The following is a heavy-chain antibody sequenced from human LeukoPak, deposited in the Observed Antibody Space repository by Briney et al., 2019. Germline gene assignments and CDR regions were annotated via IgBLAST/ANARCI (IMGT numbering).Heavy chain of an antibody. Sequence: GGSLRLSCAASGFTFSNYGMHWVRQAPGKGLEWVAVIWYDGSNKYYADSMKGRFTISRDNSKNTLYLQMNSLRAEDTAVYYCARGSDSEFDYWGQGTLVTVSS. CDR3: ARGSDSEFDY. CDR1: GFTFSNYG. V-gene: IGHV3-33*01. J-gene: IGHJ4*02. D-gene: IGHD2-15*01. CDR2: IWYDGSNK.